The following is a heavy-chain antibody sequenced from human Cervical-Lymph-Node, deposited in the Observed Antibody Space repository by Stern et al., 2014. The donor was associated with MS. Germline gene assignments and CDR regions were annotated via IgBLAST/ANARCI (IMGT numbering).Heavy chain of an antibody. D-gene: IGHD2-21*02. CDR3: ARGNVVVTATRPYYYYYYGMDV. CDR1: GGTFSSYA. J-gene: IGHJ6*02. Sequence: VQLVESGAEVKKPGSSVKVSCKASGGTFSSYAISWVRQAPGHGLEWMGGIIPILGTANYAQKFQGRVTITADESTSTAYMELSSLRSEDTAVYYCARGNVVVTATRPYYYYYYGMDVWGQGTTVTVSS. CDR2: IIPILGTA. V-gene: IGHV1-69*01.